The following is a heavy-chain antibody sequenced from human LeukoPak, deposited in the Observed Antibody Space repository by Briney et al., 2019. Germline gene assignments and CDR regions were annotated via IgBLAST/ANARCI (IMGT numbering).Heavy chain of an antibody. CDR2: INPNSGGT. J-gene: IGHJ4*02. D-gene: IGHD5-18*01. CDR1: GYTFTGYY. CDR3: TVRPYRGYSYGLIVQDFDY. Sequence: ASVKVSCKASGYTFTGYYMHWVRQAPGQGLEWMGWINPNSGGTNYAQKFQGRVTMTEDTSTDTAYMELSSLRSEDTAVYYCTVRPYRGYSYGLIVQDFDYWGQGTLVTVSS. V-gene: IGHV1-2*02.